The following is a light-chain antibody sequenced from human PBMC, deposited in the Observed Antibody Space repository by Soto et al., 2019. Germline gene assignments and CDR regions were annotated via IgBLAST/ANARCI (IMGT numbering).Light chain of an antibody. V-gene: IGLV2-14*01. CDR3: SSYTSSSTLV. Sequence: QSALTQPASVSGSPGQSITISCTGTSSDVGGYNYVSWYQQHPGKAPKLMIYDVTSRPSGVSNRFPGSKSGNTASLTISGLQAEDEAAYYCSSYTSSSTLVFGGGTKLTVL. CDR1: SSDVGGYNY. CDR2: DVT. J-gene: IGLJ2*01.